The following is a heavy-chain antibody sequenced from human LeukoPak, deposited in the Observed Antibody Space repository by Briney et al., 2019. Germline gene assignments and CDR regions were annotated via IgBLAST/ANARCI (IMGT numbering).Heavy chain of an antibody. CDR2: ISSSSSTI. J-gene: IGHJ4*02. CDR1: GFTFSSYS. Sequence: GGSLRLSCAASGFTFSSYSMNWVRQAPGKGLEWVSYISSSSSTIYYADSVKGRFTISRDNAKNSLYLQMNSLRAEDTAVYYCAKDLGSTGVAVAGTGYWGQGTLVTVSS. D-gene: IGHD6-19*01. V-gene: IGHV3-48*01. CDR3: AKDLGSTGVAVAGTGY.